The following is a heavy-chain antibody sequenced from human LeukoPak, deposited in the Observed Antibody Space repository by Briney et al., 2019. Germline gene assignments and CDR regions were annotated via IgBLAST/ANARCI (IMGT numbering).Heavy chain of an antibody. CDR2: IYYSGST. J-gene: IGHJ4*02. V-gene: IGHV4-59*01. CDR1: GGSISSYY. Sequence: SETLSLTCTVSGGSISSYYWSWIRQPPGKGLEWIGYIYYSGSTNYNPSLKSRVTISVDTSKNQFSLKLSSVSAADTAVYYCARDPGYCSGGSCYFDYWGQGTLVTVSS. D-gene: IGHD2-15*01. CDR3: ARDPGYCSGGSCYFDY.